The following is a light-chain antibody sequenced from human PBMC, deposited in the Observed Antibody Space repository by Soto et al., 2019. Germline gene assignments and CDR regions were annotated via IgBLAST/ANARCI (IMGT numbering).Light chain of an antibody. J-gene: IGLJ2*01. CDR3: CSYAGSSTLVV. CDR1: SSDVGSYNL. V-gene: IGLV2-23*01. CDR2: GGS. Sequence: QSVLTQPASVSGSPGQSITISCTGTSSDVGSYNLVSWYQQHPGKAPKLMIYGGSKRPSGVSNRFSGSKSGNTASLTISGLQAEDEADYYCCSYAGSSTLVVFGGGTKLTVL.